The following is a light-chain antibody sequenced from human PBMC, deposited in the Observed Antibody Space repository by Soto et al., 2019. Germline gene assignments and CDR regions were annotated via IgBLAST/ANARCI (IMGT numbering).Light chain of an antibody. CDR1: QGIGDT. V-gene: IGKV3-15*01. CDR2: DTS. Sequence: EVVLTQSPATLSVSPGEGVTLSCRASQGIGDTLAWYQHKPGQTPRLLIYDTSRLQTGAPSRFSGSGSGTYFTLTISSLQSEDFATYYCQQYYTFPLYTFGQGTKLEI. J-gene: IGKJ2*01. CDR3: QQYYTFPLYT.